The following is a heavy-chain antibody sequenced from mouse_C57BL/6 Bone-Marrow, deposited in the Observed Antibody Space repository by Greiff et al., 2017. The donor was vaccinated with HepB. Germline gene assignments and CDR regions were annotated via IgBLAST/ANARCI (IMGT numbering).Heavy chain of an antibody. CDR1: GFNIKDDY. D-gene: IGHD2-5*01. CDR3: TTGSNFYYAIDY. V-gene: IGHV14-4*01. Sequence: DVQLQESGAELVRPGASVKLSCTASGFNIKDDYMHWVKQRPEQGLEWIGWIDPENGDTEYASKFQGKATITADTSSNTAYLQLSSLTSEDTAVYYCTTGSNFYYAIDYWGQGTSVTVSS. J-gene: IGHJ4*01. CDR2: IDPENGDT.